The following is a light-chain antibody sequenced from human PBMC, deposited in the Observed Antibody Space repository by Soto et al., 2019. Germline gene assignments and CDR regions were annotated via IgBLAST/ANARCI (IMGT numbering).Light chain of an antibody. J-gene: IGKJ4*01. V-gene: IGKV1-5*01. Sequence: DIQMTQSPSTLSASVGDRVTITCRASQSISSWLAWYQQKPGKAPKLLIYDASSLESGVPSRFSGSGSGTEFTLTISSRQPEDFATYYCQQYNSYSPLTFGGGTKVEIK. CDR2: DAS. CDR3: QQYNSYSPLT. CDR1: QSISSW.